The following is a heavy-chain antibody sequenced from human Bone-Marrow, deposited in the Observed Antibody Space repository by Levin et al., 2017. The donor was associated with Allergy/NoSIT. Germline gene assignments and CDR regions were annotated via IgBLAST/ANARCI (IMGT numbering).Heavy chain of an antibody. V-gene: IGHV3-23*01. CDR2: ISGTGISA. J-gene: IGHJ3*01. Sequence: GGSLRLSCAASRFTFSTYAMSWVRQAPGKGLEWVSSISGTGISAYYADSVKGRFTISRDNSKNTLSLQLNSLRDEETAVYYCAKSGFCGGDCYPGVFDFWGQGTMVSVSA. CDR3: AKSGFCGGDCYPGVFDF. D-gene: IGHD2-21*02. CDR1: RFTFSTYA.